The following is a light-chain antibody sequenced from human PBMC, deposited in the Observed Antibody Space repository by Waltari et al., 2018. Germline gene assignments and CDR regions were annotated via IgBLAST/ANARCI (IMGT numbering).Light chain of an antibody. V-gene: IGLV3-1*01. CDR1: ALDTKY. CDR3: QVWDRATAV. CDR2: QDT. J-gene: IGLJ2*01. Sequence: SYEVTQATSVSVSPGQTPTIPCSGDALDTKYVSWYQQKAGQSPRLLIYQDTQRPLGIPERFSASNGWSTATLTISGTQSVDEAVYYCQVWDRATAVFGGGTRLTVL.